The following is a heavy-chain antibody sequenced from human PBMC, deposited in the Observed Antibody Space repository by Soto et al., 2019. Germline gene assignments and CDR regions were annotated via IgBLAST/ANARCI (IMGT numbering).Heavy chain of an antibody. D-gene: IGHD1-26*01. V-gene: IGHV3-48*03. J-gene: IGHJ6*02. CDR3: ARERGGLSGADV. CDR1: GFTLSNYE. CDR2: ISTGGSSI. Sequence: GGSLRLSCAGSGFTLSNYEMNWVRQAPGKGLEWVSYISTGGSSIYYADSVEGRFTIARDNGKNSVYLQMSSLRAEDTATYYCARERGGLSGADVWGQGTTVTVSS.